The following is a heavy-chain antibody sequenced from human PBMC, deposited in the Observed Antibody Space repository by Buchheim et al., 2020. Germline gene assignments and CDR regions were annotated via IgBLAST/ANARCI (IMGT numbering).Heavy chain of an antibody. CDR3: AREDWNDPGYYDYGMDV. CDR1: GFTFSSYG. CDR2: IWYEGSNK. V-gene: IGHV3-33*01. J-gene: IGHJ6*02. D-gene: IGHD1-1*01. Sequence: QVQLVESGGGVVQPGRSLRLSCAASGFTFSSYGMHWVRQAPGKGLGWVAVIWYEGSNKYYADSVKGRFTISRDNSKNTLYLKMNSLRAEETAVYYCAREDWNDPGYYDYGMDVWGQGTT.